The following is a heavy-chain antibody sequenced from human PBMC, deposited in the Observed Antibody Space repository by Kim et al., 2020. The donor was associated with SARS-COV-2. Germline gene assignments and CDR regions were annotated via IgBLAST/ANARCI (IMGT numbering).Heavy chain of an antibody. Sequence: ASVKVSCKTSGYTFRTYGMSWVRQAPGQGLEWMGWISAYKGNTNHAQKFQGRISMTTDTSTSTAYMELRSLRSDDTAIYYCARSGLWFGESPTWFDPWGQGTLVTVSS. CDR3: ARSGLWFGESPTWFDP. CDR1: GYTFRTYG. V-gene: IGHV1-18*01. J-gene: IGHJ5*02. D-gene: IGHD3-10*01. CDR2: ISAYKGNT.